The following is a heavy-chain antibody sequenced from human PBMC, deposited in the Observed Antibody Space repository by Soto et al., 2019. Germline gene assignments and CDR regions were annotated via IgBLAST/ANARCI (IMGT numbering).Heavy chain of an antibody. V-gene: IGHV3-48*01. D-gene: IGHD7-27*01. CDR2: ISSISSTI. J-gene: IGHJ4*02. CDR1: GFTFSSYS. Sequence: EVQLVESGGGLVQPGGSLRLSCAASGFTFSSYSMNWVRQAPGKGLEWVSYISSISSTIYYADFVKGRFTISRDNAKNSLYLQMNSQRAADPAVYYCARDLNWGLFDYWGQGTLVTVSS. CDR3: ARDLNWGLFDY.